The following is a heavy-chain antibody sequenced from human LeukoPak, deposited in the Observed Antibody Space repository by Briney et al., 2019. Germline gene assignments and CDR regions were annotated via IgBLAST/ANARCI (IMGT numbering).Heavy chain of an antibody. J-gene: IGHJ3*02. V-gene: IGHV4-38-2*02. D-gene: IGHD6-6*01. CDR3: ARTDIAARHRHAFDI. Sequence: SETLSLTCSVSGYSISSGYYWGWIRQPPGKGLEWIGNVFHSGTTYYNPSLKSRVTISVDTSKNQFSLKLSSVTAADTAVYYCARTDIAARHRHAFDIWGQGTMVTVSS. CDR1: GYSISSGYY. CDR2: VFHSGTT.